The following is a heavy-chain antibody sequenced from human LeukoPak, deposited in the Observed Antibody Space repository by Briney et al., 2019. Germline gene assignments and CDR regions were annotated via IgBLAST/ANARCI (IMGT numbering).Heavy chain of an antibody. Sequence: ASVKVSCKASGGTFSSYAISWVRQAPGQGLKWMGGIIPIFGTANYAQKFQGRVTITADESTSTAYMELSSLRSEDTAVYYCAVDDYGGKYYFDYWGQGTLVTVSS. J-gene: IGHJ4*02. CDR2: IIPIFGTA. V-gene: IGHV1-69*13. CDR3: AVDDYGGKYYFDY. CDR1: GGTFSSYA. D-gene: IGHD4-23*01.